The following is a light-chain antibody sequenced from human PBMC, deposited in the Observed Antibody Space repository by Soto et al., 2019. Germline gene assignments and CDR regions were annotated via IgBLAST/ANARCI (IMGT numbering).Light chain of an antibody. CDR2: GAS. Sequence: EMVLTQSPGTLSLSPGERATLSCRASQSVSSSYLAWYQQKPGQAPRLLIYGASSRATGIPDRFSGSGSGTDFTLTISRLEREDFAVYYCQQYGSSPPWTFGQGTKVEIK. J-gene: IGKJ1*01. V-gene: IGKV3-20*01. CDR1: QSVSSSY. CDR3: QQYGSSPPWT.